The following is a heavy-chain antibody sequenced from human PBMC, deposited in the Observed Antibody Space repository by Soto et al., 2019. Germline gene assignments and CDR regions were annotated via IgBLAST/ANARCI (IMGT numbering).Heavy chain of an antibody. CDR3: ARLAVAGTDFDY. J-gene: IGHJ4*02. CDR2: IIPILGIA. CDR1: GGTFSSYT. V-gene: IGHV1-69*02. D-gene: IGHD6-19*01. Sequence: QVQLVQSGAEVKKPGSSVKVSCKASGGTFSSYTISWVRQAPGQGLEWMGRIIPILGIANYAQKFQGRVTITADKSTSTAYVELSSLRSEDTAVYYCARLAVAGTDFDYWGQGTLVTVSS.